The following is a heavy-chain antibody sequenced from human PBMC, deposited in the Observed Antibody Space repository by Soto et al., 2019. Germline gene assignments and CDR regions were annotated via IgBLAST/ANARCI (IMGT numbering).Heavy chain of an antibody. V-gene: IGHV3-48*03. D-gene: IGHD1-7*01. CDR1: GFTFNSYE. Sequence: EVQLVDSGGGLVQPGVSLRLSCVASGFTFNSYEMNWVRQAPGKGLEWVSYISRNAETIHYADSVKGRFSISRDNAKNSLYLQMNSLRAEDTAVYFCANDRRAGGNYGFYSDFWGQGALVIVSS. CDR3: ANDRRAGGNYGFYSDF. CDR2: ISRNAETI. J-gene: IGHJ4*02.